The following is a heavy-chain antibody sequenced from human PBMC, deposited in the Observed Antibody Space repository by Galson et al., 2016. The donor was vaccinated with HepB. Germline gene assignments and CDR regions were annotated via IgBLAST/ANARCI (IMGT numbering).Heavy chain of an antibody. CDR3: ARDFGYCSSTSCYKGGLFYYYGMDV. CDR1: GFTFSTYN. D-gene: IGHD2-2*02. Sequence: SLRLSCAASGFTFSTYNMNWVRQAPGKGLEWVSSISNSNSCIYYTDSVKGRFTISRDNAKNSLYLQMNSLRAEDTAVYYCARDFGYCSSTSCYKGGLFYYYGMDVWGQGTTVTVSS. CDR2: ISNSNSCI. V-gene: IGHV3-21*01. J-gene: IGHJ6*02.